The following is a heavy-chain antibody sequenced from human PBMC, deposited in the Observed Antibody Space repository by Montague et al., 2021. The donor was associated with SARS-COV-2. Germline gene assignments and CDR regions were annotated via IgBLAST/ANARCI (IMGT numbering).Heavy chain of an antibody. CDR3: ARGLFQPDSQAY. Sequence: SETLSLTCAVYGGSFSGYYWSWIRQPPGKGLEWIGEINHSGSTNYNPSLKSRVTISVDTSKNQFSLELRSVTAADTAVYYCARGLFQPDSQAYWGQGPLVTVSS. V-gene: IGHV4-34*01. CDR2: INHSGST. J-gene: IGHJ4*02. CDR1: GGSFSGYY. D-gene: IGHD2-15*01.